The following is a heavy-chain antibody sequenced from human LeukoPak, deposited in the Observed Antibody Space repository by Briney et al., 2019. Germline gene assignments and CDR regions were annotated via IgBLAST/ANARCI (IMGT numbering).Heavy chain of an antibody. CDR2: IYYSGST. D-gene: IGHD3-10*01. CDR3: ASAYSYGSGGKWFDP. Sequence: KPSETLSLTCTVSGGSISSSSYYWGWIRQPPGKGLEWIGSIYYSGSTHYNPSLKSRVTISVDTSKNQFSLKLSSVTAADTAVYYYASAYSYGSGGKWFDPWGQGTLVTVSS. CDR1: GGSISSSSYY. J-gene: IGHJ5*02. V-gene: IGHV4-39*07.